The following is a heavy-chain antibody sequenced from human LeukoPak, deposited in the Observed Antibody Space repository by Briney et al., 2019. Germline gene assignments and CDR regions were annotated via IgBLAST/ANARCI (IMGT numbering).Heavy chain of an antibody. Sequence: SETLSLTCTVSGYSISSGYYWGWIRQPPGKGLEWIGSIYHSGSTYYNPSLKSRVTISVDTSKNQFSLKLSSVTAADTAVYYCARIGKDYGDYKYYYYMDVWGKGTTVTVSS. CDR3: ARIGKDYGDYKYYYYMDV. V-gene: IGHV4-38-2*02. CDR2: IYHSGST. D-gene: IGHD4-17*01. CDR1: GYSISSGYY. J-gene: IGHJ6*03.